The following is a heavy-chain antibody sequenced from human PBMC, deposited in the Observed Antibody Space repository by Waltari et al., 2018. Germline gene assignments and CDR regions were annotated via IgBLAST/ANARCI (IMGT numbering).Heavy chain of an antibody. Sequence: VQLQESGPGLVKPSETLSLTCSVSGGSISSGSYYWTWVRQAPGKGLEWVSAISGSGGSTDYADSVKGRFTISRDNSKNTLYLQMNSLRAEDTAVYYCAKVAYYDYIWGSLGAFDIWGQGTMVTVSS. D-gene: IGHD3-16*01. CDR2: ISGSGGST. J-gene: IGHJ3*02. V-gene: IGHV3-23*01. CDR3: AKVAYYDYIWGSLGAFDI. CDR1: GGSISSGSYY.